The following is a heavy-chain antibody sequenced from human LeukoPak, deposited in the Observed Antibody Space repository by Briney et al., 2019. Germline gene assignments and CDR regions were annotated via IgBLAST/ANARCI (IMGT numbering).Heavy chain of an antibody. D-gene: IGHD2-2*01. V-gene: IGHV1-2*02. CDR3: ARELPIVVVPAAILLSWYFDL. CDR1: GYTFTGYY. J-gene: IGHJ2*01. CDR2: INPNSGGT. Sequence: ASVRVSCKASGYTFTGYYMHWVRPAPGQGLEWMGWINPNSGGTNYAQKFQGRVTMTRDTSISTAYMELSRLRSDDTPVYYCARELPIVVVPAAILLSWYFDLWGRGTLVTVSS.